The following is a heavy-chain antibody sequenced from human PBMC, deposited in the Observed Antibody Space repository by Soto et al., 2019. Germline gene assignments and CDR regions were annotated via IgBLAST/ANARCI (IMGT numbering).Heavy chain of an antibody. D-gene: IGHD3-10*01. CDR3: AREWYNFASGSARRGHWYFDL. CDR2: IHYDGSNT. CDR1: GFTFSNYW. J-gene: IGHJ2*01. V-gene: IGHV3-74*01. Sequence: QLVESGGRLVQPGGSLTLSCAASGFTFSNYWMHWVRQAPGKGLVWVSRIHYDGSNTRYGDSVNGRFTISRDNAKNTLYLLLNILKVDDTAVYYCAREWYNFASGSARRGHWYFDLWGRGTLVTVSS.